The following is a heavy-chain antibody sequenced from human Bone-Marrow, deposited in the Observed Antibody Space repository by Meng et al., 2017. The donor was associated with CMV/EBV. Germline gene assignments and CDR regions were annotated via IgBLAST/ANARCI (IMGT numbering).Heavy chain of an antibody. CDR2: INWNGGST. J-gene: IGHJ6*02. V-gene: IGHV3-20*04. CDR3: ARDVSPRSSAYFAIYYFYALAV. Sequence: GESLKISCAASGFTFDDYGMSWVRQAPGKGLEWVSGINWNGGSTGYADSVKGRFTISRDNAKNSLYLQMNSLRAEDTALYYCARDVSPRSSAYFAIYYFYALAVWGQGHTVPV. D-gene: IGHD2-21*01. CDR1: GFTFDDYG.